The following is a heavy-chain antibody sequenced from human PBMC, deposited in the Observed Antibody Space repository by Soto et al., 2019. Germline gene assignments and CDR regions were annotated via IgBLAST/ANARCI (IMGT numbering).Heavy chain of an antibody. CDR3: ARVAAHDFWSGYYTDYGMDV. J-gene: IGHJ6*02. Sequence: PSETLSLTCAVYGGSFSGYYWSWIRQPPGKGLEWIGEINHSGSTNYNPSLKSRSTISIDTSKNQNYLKLSSVTAADTSVYYCARVAAHDFWSGYYTDYGMDVWGQGTTVTVSS. D-gene: IGHD3-3*01. CDR2: INHSGST. CDR1: GGSFSGYY. V-gene: IGHV4-34*01.